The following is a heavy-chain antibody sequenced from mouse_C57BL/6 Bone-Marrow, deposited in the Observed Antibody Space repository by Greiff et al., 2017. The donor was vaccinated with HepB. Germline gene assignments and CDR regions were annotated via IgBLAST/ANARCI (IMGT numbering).Heavy chain of an antibody. CDR2: IRNKANNHAT. CDR3: TKPRWLGAMDY. CDR1: GFTFSDAW. V-gene: IGHV6-6*01. J-gene: IGHJ4*01. D-gene: IGHD2-3*01. Sequence: VQLVESGGGLVQPGGSMKLSCAASGFTFSDAWMDWVRQSPEKGLEWVAEIRNKANNHATYYAESVKGRFTISRDDSKSSVYLQMNILRAEDTGIYYGTKPRWLGAMDYWGQGTSVTVSS.